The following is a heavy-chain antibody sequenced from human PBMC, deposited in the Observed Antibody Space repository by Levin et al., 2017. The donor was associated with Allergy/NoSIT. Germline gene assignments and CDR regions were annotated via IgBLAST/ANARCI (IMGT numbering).Heavy chain of an antibody. V-gene: IGHV3-7*04. CDR2: IKHDGTEN. CDR1: GFTFSSYW. J-gene: IGHJ3*02. CDR3: ARNWRSTFDI. Sequence: GGSLRLSCAASGFTFSSYWMSWVRQAPGKGLEWVANIKHDGTENYHVDSVKGRFTISRDNAKNSVYLQMSSLRVEDTALYYCARNWRSTFDIWGQGTVVTVSS. D-gene: IGHD2-8*02.